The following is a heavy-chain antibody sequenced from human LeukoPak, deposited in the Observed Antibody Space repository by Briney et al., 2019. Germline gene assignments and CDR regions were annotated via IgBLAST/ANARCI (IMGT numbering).Heavy chain of an antibody. V-gene: IGHV5-51*01. CDR1: GYSFVNYW. CDR2: LYPGDSET. CDR3: ARATGDDGYFDY. J-gene: IGHJ4*02. Sequence: GESLKISCKGSGYSFVNYWIGWVRQMPGKGLEWMGILYPGDSETRYSPSFQGQVTIPVDKSISTAFLQRSSLKASDTAIYYCARATGDDGYFDYWGQGTLVTVSS.